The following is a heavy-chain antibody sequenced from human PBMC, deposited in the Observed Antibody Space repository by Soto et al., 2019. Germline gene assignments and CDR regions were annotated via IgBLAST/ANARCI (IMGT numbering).Heavy chain of an antibody. CDR1: GFTFSSYA. Sequence: GGSLRLSCAASGFTFSSYAMHWVRQAPGKGLEWVAVISYDGSNKYYADSVKGRFTISRDNSKNTLYLQMNSLRAEDTAVYYCARDASSGYAYYYYGMDVWGQGTTVTVSS. D-gene: IGHD6-19*01. J-gene: IGHJ6*02. CDR3: ARDASSGYAYYYYGMDV. CDR2: ISYDGSNK. V-gene: IGHV3-30-3*01.